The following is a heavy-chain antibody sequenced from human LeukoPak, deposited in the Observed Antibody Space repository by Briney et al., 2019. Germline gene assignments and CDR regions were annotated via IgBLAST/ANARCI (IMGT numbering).Heavy chain of an antibody. V-gene: IGHV3-23*01. CDR2: ISASGGST. CDR1: GFTFSNYA. CDR3: AKDLPLGYWPRTPLVLNYFDP. D-gene: IGHD2-15*01. J-gene: IGHJ5*02. Sequence: GGSLRLSCVASGFTFSNYAMSWVRQAPGKGLEWVSLISASGGSTYYADSMHGRFTVSRDNSRDTLYLQIDSLRVEDTAVYYCAKDLPLGYWPRTPLVLNYFDPWGQGTLVSVSS.